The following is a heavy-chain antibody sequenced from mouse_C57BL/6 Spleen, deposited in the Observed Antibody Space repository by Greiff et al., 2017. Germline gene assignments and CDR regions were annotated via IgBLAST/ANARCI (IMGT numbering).Heavy chain of an antibody. CDR1: GFTFSSYA. V-gene: IGHV5-4*01. D-gene: IGHD2-1*01. CDR3: GGGNYVGAMGD. CDR2: ISDGGSYT. Sequence: EVQGVESGGGLVKPGGSLKLSCAASGFTFSSYAMSWVRQTPEKRLEWVATISDGGSYTYYPDNVKGRFTISRDNAKNNLYLQMSHLKSEDTAMYCGGGGNYVGAMGDWGQGTSVTVSS. J-gene: IGHJ4*01.